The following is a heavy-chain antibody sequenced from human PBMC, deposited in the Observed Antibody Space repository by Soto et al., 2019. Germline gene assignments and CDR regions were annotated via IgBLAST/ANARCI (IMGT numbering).Heavy chain of an antibody. CDR2: ISRNGGST. D-gene: IGHD1-26*01. J-gene: IGHJ4*02. CDR3: AREGGSYYFDY. Sequence: EVQLVESGGGLVQPGGSLRLSSAASGFTFSSYALHWVRQAPGKGLEYVSTISRNGGSTYNANSVKGRFTISRDNSKNTLYLQMGSLRTEDMALYYCAREGGSYYFDYWGQGTLVTVSS. V-gene: IGHV3-64*01. CDR1: GFTFSSYA.